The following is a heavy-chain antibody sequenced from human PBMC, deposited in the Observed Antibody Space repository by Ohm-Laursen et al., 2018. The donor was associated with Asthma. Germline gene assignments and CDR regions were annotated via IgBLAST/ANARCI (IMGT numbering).Heavy chain of an antibody. CDR2: FNSGTGDI. D-gene: IGHD4-17*01. CDR3: ASSKGFGDYQSLDY. V-gene: IGHV1-3*01. J-gene: IGHJ4*02. Sequence: ASVKVSCKASGHIFSSYTMQWVRQAPGQGLEWMGWFNSGTGDITYSHKFQGRVTITADTSASTTFMELPSLTSEDTAVYYCASSKGFGDYQSLDYWGQGTLVTVSS. CDR1: GHIFSSYT.